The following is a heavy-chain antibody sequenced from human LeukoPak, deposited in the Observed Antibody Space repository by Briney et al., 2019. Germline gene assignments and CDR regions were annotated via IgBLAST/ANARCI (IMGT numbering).Heavy chain of an antibody. CDR3: ARDRFSGYASGGTDY. Sequence: GGSLRLSCAASGFTVSSYWMRWVRQAPGKGLDWVASINQDGSEKYYVDSVKGRFTIYRDNAKNSLYLQMNSLRDEDTAVYYCARDRFSGYASGGTDYWGQGTLVTVSS. CDR1: GFTVSSYW. CDR2: INQDGSEK. J-gene: IGHJ4*02. V-gene: IGHV3-7*01. D-gene: IGHD2-15*01.